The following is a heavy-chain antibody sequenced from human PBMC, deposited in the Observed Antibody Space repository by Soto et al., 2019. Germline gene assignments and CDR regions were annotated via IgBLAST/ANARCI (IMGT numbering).Heavy chain of an antibody. D-gene: IGHD6-6*01. V-gene: IGHV3-53*01. J-gene: IGHJ6*02. CDR3: ARSSVSVNYYGMDV. CDR1: GFTVSSNY. CDR2: IYSGGST. Sequence: ASLRLSCAASGFTVSSNYMSWVRQAPGKGLEWVSVIYSGGSTYYADSVKGRFTISRDNSKNTLYLQMNSLRAEDTAVYYCARSSVSVNYYGMDVWGQGTTVTVSS.